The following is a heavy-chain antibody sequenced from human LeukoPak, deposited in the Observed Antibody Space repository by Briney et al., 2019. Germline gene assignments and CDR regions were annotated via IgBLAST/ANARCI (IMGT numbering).Heavy chain of an antibody. V-gene: IGHV4-39*01. D-gene: IGHD6-6*01. J-gene: IGHJ4*03. CDR1: GASITTSDHY. CDR3: ASIISARPDF. CDR2: SYYHGST. Sequence: SETLSHTCTVSGASITTSDHYWGWIRQSPEKGLEWIGSSYYHGSTYYNPSLRSRVTISLDTSANQFSLKLDSVTAADTAVYFCASIISARPDFWGHGVLVTVS.